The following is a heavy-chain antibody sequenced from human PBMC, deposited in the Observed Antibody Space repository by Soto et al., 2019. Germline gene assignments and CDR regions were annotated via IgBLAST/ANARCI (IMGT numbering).Heavy chain of an antibody. CDR2: ISAYNGNT. D-gene: IGHD4-17*01. J-gene: IGHJ4*02. V-gene: IGHV1-18*04. CDR1: GYTVTSYG. Sequence: ASVKVSCKASGYTVTSYGISWVRQAPGEGLEWMGWISAYNGNTNYAQKLQGRVTMTTDTSTSTAYMELRSLRSDDTAVYYCASFLYGDPYYFDYWGQGTLVTVSS. CDR3: ASFLYGDPYYFDY.